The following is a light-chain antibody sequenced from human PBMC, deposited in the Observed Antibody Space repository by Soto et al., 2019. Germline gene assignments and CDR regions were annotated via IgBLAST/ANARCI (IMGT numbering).Light chain of an antibody. V-gene: IGKV1-27*01. CDR1: QGISNY. CDR3: QKCDYLPI. CDR2: AAS. J-gene: IGKJ3*01. Sequence: DVQMTQSPSSLSASVGDRVTITCRASQGISNYLAWFQQKPGEVPKLLIFAASTLEAGVPSRFSGSGSGTDFTFTISSLQPEDVATYYCQKCDYLPIFGPGTKVDIK.